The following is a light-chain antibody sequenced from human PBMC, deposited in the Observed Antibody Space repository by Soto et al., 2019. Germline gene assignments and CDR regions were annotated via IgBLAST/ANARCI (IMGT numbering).Light chain of an antibody. V-gene: IGLV2-23*02. CDR2: EVS. CDR1: SSDVGSYNL. Sequence: QSVLTQPASVSGSPGQSITISCTGTSSDVGSYNLVSWYQQHPGKAPKLMIYEVSKRPSGVSNRFSGSKSGNTASLTISGLQAEDEADYYCCSYAGSSTIYDFESGTKVTLL. CDR3: CSYAGSSTIYD. J-gene: IGLJ1*01.